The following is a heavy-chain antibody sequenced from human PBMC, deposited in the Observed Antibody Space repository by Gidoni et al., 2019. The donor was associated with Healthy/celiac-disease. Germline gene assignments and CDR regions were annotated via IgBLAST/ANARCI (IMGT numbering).Heavy chain of an antibody. CDR1: GFTFSSYS. CDR3: ARERPPRVRGAPKTYFDY. D-gene: IGHD3-10*01. J-gene: IGHJ4*02. CDR2: ISSSSSTI. V-gene: IGHV3-48*02. Sequence: EVQLVESGGGLVQPGGSLRLSCAASGFTFSSYSMNWVRQAPGKGLEWVSYISSSSSTIYYADSVKGRFTISRDNAKNSLYLQMNSLRDEDTAVYYCARERPPRVRGAPKTYFDYWGQGTLVTVSS.